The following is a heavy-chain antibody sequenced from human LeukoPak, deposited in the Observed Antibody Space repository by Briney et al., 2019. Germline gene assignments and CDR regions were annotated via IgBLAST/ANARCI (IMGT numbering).Heavy chain of an antibody. CDR2: ISYDGSNK. CDR3: ARDLLSYDSSGSDAFDI. J-gene: IGHJ3*02. V-gene: IGHV3-30-3*01. CDR1: GFPFISYA. D-gene: IGHD3-22*01. Sequence: GRSLILSCAASGFPFISYAMHWVRQAPGKGLEWVAVISYDGSNKYYADSVKGRFTISRDNSKNTLYLQMNSLRAEDTAVYYCARDLLSYDSSGSDAFDIWGQGTMVTVSS.